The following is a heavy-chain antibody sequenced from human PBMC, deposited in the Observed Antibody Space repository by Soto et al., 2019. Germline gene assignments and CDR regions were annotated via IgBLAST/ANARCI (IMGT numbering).Heavy chain of an antibody. Sequence: SVMVSSKDSAYTFTSYGITCVRQAPGQGLEWMGWISAYNGNTNYSQKFQGRVTITRDTSASTAYMELSSLRSEDTAVYYCARSIVVVTALDYWGQGTLVTVSS. CDR1: AYTFTSYG. D-gene: IGHD2-21*02. J-gene: IGHJ4*02. V-gene: IGHV1-18*01. CDR3: ARSIVVVTALDY. CDR2: ISAYNGNT.